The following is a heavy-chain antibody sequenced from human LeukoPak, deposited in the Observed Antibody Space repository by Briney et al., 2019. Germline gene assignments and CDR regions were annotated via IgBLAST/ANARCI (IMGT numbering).Heavy chain of an antibody. CDR3: ARDSFYDSSGYYYYGMDV. CDR2: IWYDGSNK. V-gene: IGHV3-33*01. J-gene: IGHJ6*02. CDR1: GFTVSSYG. Sequence: PGGSLRLSCAASGFTVSSYGIHWVRQAPGKGLEWVAVIWYDGSNKYSADSVKGRFTISRDNSKNTLYLQMNSLRAEDTAVYYCARDSFYDSSGYYYYGMDVWGQGTTVTVSS. D-gene: IGHD3-22*01.